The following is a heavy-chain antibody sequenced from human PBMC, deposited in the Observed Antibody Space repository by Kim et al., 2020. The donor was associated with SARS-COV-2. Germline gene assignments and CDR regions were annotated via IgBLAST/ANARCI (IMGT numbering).Heavy chain of an antibody. V-gene: IGHV1-2*04. D-gene: IGHD5-12*01. Sequence: ASVKVSCKASGYTFTGYYMHWVRQAPGQGLEWMGWINPNSGGTNYAQKFQGWVTMTRDTSISTAYMELSRLRSDDTAVYYCARRGPVVATMGMDVWGQGTTVTVSS. J-gene: IGHJ6*02. CDR2: INPNSGGT. CDR1: GYTFTGYY. CDR3: ARRGPVVATMGMDV.